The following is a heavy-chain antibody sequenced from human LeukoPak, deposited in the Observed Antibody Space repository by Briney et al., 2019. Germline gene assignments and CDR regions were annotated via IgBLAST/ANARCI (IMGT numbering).Heavy chain of an antibody. J-gene: IGHJ4*02. V-gene: IGHV3-30-3*01. CDR3: ASSGSYSYFDY. Sequence: PGGSLRLSCAASGFTFSSYAMHWVRQAPGKGLEWVAVISYDGSNKYYADSAKGRFTISRDNSKNTLYLQMNSLRAEDTAVYYCASSGSYSYFDYWGQGTLVTVSS. CDR2: ISYDGSNK. D-gene: IGHD3-10*01. CDR1: GFTFSSYA.